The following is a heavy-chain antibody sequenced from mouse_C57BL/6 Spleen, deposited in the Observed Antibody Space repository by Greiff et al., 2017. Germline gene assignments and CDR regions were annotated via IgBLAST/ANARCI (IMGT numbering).Heavy chain of an antibody. J-gene: IGHJ3*01. V-gene: IGHV1-55*01. CDR3: AIYYDYDVRGAWFAY. D-gene: IGHD2-4*01. CDR1: GYTFTSYW. CDR2: IYPGSGST. Sequence: QVQLQQPGAELVKPGASVKMSCKASGYTFTSYWITWVKQRPGQGLEWIGDIYPGSGSTNYNEKFKSKATLTVDTSSSTAYMQLSSLTSEDSAVYYCAIYYDYDVRGAWFAYWGQGTLVTVSA.